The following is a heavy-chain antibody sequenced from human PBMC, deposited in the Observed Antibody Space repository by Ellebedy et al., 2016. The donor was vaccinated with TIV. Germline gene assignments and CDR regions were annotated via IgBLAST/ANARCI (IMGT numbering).Heavy chain of an antibody. CDR3: ARDDLEDFWSGYPDY. D-gene: IGHD3-3*01. CDR1: GYSFTSYY. V-gene: IGHV1-46*04. CDR2: INPSGGST. Sequence: AASVKVSCQASGYSFTSYYMHWVRQAPGQGLEWMGIINPSGGSTSYAQKLQGRVTMTRDTSTSTVYMELSSLRSEDTAVYYCARDDLEDFWSGYPDYWGQGTLVTVSS. J-gene: IGHJ4*02.